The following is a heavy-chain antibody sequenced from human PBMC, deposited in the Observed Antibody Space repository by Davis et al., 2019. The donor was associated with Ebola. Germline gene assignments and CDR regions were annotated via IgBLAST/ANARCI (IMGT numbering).Heavy chain of an antibody. D-gene: IGHD3-10*01. Sequence: ASVQVSCKASSTSYYVHWVRQAPGQGLAWMGIINPGDGTTNYAQKFQGRVTMTRDTAANTIYMELNSLRFEDTAVYYCTRGEKDGSGNYVGDYWGQGTLVTVSS. J-gene: IGHJ4*02. V-gene: IGHV1-46*01. CDR2: INPGDGTT. CDR3: TRGEKDGSGNYVGDY. CDR1: STSYY.